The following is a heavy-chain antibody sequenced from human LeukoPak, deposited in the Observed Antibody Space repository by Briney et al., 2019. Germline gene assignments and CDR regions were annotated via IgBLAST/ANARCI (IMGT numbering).Heavy chain of an antibody. CDR3: AGLVSPVKGRIDT. CDR1: GYHFTGYH. J-gene: IGHJ5*02. D-gene: IGHD5/OR15-5a*01. Sequence: ASVKVSCKASGYHFTGYHFHWVRQAPGQGLEWMGRISTDIGDADIAQKFQGRVTMTRDTSISTAYMELSRLTSDDSAVYYCAGLVSPVKGRIDTCGQGTSGTVSS. CDR2: ISTDIGDA. V-gene: IGHV1-2*02.